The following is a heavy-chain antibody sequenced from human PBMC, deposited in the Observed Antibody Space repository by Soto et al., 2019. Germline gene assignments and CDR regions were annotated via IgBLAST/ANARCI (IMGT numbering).Heavy chain of an antibody. D-gene: IGHD3-22*01. CDR3: AIGYYSKKFDY. CDR1: GFSFSDYE. CDR2: SSRSGSTI. V-gene: IGHV3-48*03. Sequence: PGGSLRLSCAASGFSFSDYEMNWVRQAPGKGLEWVSYSSRSGSTIEYADSVKGRFTISRDYAKTSLYLQMNSLRVADTAVYYCAIGYYSKKFDYWGQGTLVSVSS. J-gene: IGHJ4*02.